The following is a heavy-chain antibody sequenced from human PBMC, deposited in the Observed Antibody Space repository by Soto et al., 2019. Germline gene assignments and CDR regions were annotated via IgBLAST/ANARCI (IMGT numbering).Heavy chain of an antibody. Sequence: GGSLRLSCAACGFTFSSYGMHGVRQAPGKGLEWVAVIWYDGSNKYYADSVKGRFTISRDNSKNTLYLQMNSLRAEDTAVYYCVHEAPYEGTLYYWGQGTLVTVSS. CDR1: GFTFSSYG. CDR2: IWYDGSNK. CDR3: VHEAPYEGTLYY. D-gene: IGHD1-1*01. V-gene: IGHV3-33*01. J-gene: IGHJ4*02.